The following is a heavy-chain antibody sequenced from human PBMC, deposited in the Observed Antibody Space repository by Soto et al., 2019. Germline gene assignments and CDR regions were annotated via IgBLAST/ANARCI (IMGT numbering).Heavy chain of an antibody. Sequence: ASVKVSCKASGYTFTSYGISWVRQAPGQGLEWMGWISAKDGNTSYAQKLQGRVTMTTDTSTSTVYMELSSLRSEDTAVYYCARDRAVVTEYYYYYYGMDVWGQGTTVTVSS. CDR3: ARDRAVVTEYYYYYYGMDV. CDR1: GYTFTSYG. CDR2: ISAKDGNT. V-gene: IGHV1-18*01. D-gene: IGHD2-15*01. J-gene: IGHJ6*02.